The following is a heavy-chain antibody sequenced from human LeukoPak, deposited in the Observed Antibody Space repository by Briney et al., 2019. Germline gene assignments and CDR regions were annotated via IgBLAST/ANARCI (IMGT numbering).Heavy chain of an antibody. CDR2: ISGSGDST. Sequence: GGSLRLSCAASGFTFSNHAMTWVRQAPGKGLEWVSGISGSGDSTNHADSVKGRFTISRDNSKNTVYLQMNSLRAEDTAVYYCSKRSSTGGGVFDYWGQGTLVTVSS. D-gene: IGHD4-17*01. CDR1: GFTFSNHA. CDR3: SKRSSTGGGVFDY. V-gene: IGHV3-23*01. J-gene: IGHJ4*02.